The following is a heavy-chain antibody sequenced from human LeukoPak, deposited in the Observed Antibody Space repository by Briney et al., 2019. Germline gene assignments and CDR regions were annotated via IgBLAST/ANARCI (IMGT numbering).Heavy chain of an antibody. CDR1: GGSISSYY. D-gene: IGHD2-2*01. CDR2: IYYSGST. Sequence: SSETLSLTCTVSGGSISSYYWSWIRQPPGKGLEWIGYIYYSGSTNHNPSLKSRVTISVDTSKNQFSLKLSSVTAADTAVYYCARERDYCSSTSCYNDAFDIWGQGTMVTVSS. V-gene: IGHV4-59*01. CDR3: ARERDYCSSTSCYNDAFDI. J-gene: IGHJ3*02.